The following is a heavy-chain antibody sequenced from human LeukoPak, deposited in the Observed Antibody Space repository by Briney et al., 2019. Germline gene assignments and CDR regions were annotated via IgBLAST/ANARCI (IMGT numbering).Heavy chain of an antibody. CDR2: ISGSGGST. CDR1: GFTFSSYA. CDR3: AKDSSFWSDYNWFDP. Sequence: GGSLRLSCAASGFTFSSYAMSWVRQAPGKGLEWVSAISGSGGSTYYADSVKGRFTISRDNSKNTLYLQMNSLRAEDTAVYYCAKDSSFWSDYNWFDPWGQGTLVTVSS. V-gene: IGHV3-23*01. D-gene: IGHD3-3*01. J-gene: IGHJ5*02.